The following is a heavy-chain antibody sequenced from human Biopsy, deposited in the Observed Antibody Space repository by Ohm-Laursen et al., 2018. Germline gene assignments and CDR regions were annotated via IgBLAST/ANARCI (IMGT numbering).Heavy chain of an antibody. CDR1: GGSFSGYY. D-gene: IGHD6-19*01. CDR2: INHSGST. CDR3: ARGRLRAVARFDY. Sequence: SQTLSLTCAVYGGSFSGYYWSWIRQPPGKGLEGIGEINHSGSTNYNPSLKSRVTISVDTSKNQFSLKLSSVTAADTAVYYCARGRLRAVARFDYWGQGTLVTVSS. J-gene: IGHJ4*02. V-gene: IGHV4-34*01.